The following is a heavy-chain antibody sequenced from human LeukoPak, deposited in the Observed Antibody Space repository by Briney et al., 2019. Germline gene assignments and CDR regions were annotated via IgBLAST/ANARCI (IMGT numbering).Heavy chain of an antibody. D-gene: IGHD3-22*01. Sequence: GVSLRLSCAASGFTFSAYAMHWVRQAPGKGLDWVAFIRYDGFNEYYADSVKGRFTISRDNSKNTVYLQMNSLRAEDTAVYYCAKNLGHYDSSGFLFDYWGQGALVTVSS. J-gene: IGHJ4*02. CDR2: IRYDGFNE. CDR3: AKNLGHYDSSGFLFDY. V-gene: IGHV3-30*02. CDR1: GFTFSAYA.